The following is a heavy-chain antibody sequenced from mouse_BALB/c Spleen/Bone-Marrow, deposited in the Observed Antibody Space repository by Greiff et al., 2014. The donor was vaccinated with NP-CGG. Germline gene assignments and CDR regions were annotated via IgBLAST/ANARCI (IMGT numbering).Heavy chain of an antibody. CDR3: ARSYYDYDRAWFAY. D-gene: IGHD2-4*01. J-gene: IGHJ3*01. V-gene: IGHV1-4*01. Sequence: VQLQQSGAELARPGASVKMSCKASGYTFTSYTMHWVKQRPGQGLEWIGYINPSSGYTNYNQEFKDKATLTADKSPSTAYMQLSSLTSEDSVVYYCARSYYDYDRAWFAYWGQGTLVTVSA. CDR1: GYTFTSYT. CDR2: INPSSGYT.